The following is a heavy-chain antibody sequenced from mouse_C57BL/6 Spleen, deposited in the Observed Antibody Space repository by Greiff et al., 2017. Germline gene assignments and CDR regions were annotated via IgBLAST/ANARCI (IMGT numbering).Heavy chain of an antibody. CDR3: ARGVLRSYCDY. J-gene: IGHJ2*01. V-gene: IGHV1-50*01. Sequence: QVQLQQPGAELVKPGASVTLSCKASGYTFTSYWMQWVKPRPGQGLEWIGEIDPSDSYTNYNQKFKGKATLTVDTSSSTAYMQLSSLTSEDSAVYYCARGVLRSYCDYWGQGTTLTVSS. CDR1: GYTFTSYW. CDR2: IDPSDSYT. D-gene: IGHD1-1*01.